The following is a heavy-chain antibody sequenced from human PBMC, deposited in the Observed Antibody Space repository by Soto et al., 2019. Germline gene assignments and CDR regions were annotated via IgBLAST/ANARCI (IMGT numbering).Heavy chain of an antibody. CDR2: ISSSSSSI. Sequence: GGSLRLSCAASGFTFSSYSMNWVRQAPGKGLEWVSSISSSSSSIYYADSVKGRFTISRDNAKNSLYLQMNSLRAEDTAVYYCARDFDIVVVPAAIGFDYWGQGTLVTVSS. J-gene: IGHJ4*02. CDR3: ARDFDIVVVPAAIGFDY. V-gene: IGHV3-21*01. D-gene: IGHD2-2*02. CDR1: GFTFSSYS.